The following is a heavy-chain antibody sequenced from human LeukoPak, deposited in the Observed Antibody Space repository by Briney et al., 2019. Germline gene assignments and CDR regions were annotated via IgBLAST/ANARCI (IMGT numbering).Heavy chain of an antibody. D-gene: IGHD5-12*01. CDR2: ISGSGGST. V-gene: IGHV3-23*01. CDR1: GFTFSSYG. Sequence: PGGSLRLSCAASGFTFSSYGMSWVRQAPGKGLEWVSAISGSGGSTYYADSVKGRFTISRDNSKNTLYLQMNSLRAEDTAVYYCATNSHRNSGYAYWGQGTLVTVSS. J-gene: IGHJ4*02. CDR3: ATNSHRNSGYAY.